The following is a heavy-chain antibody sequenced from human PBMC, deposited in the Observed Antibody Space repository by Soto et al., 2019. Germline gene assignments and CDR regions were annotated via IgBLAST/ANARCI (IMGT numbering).Heavy chain of an antibody. V-gene: IGHV3-48*03. J-gene: IGHJ6*02. D-gene: IGHD3-3*01. CDR3: ARVERITIFGVATYGMDV. CDR1: GFIFSDYE. CDR2: ISSGGNTM. Sequence: GGSLRLSCAASGFIFSDYEMNWVRQAPGKGLEWVSYISSGGNTMYYADSVKGRFTISRDNAKNSLYLQMNSLRAEDTAVYYCARVERITIFGVATYGMDVWGQGTTVTVSS.